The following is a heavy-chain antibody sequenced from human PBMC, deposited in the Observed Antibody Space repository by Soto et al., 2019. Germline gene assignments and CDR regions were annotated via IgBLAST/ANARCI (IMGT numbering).Heavy chain of an antibody. J-gene: IGHJ6*02. CDR2: IKSKAYVGTP. Sequence: GGALRLSCAASGFTFGDYDMSWFRQAPGKGLEWVGVIKSKAYVGTPEYAASVKGTFTISRDDSISIAYLQMNSLRTEDTAVYYCTRGEAYYGRPLKDVWDQGTKGIVCS. V-gene: IGHV3-49*03. CDR3: TRGEAYYGRPLKDV. CDR1: GFTFGDYD. D-gene: IGHD3-10*01.